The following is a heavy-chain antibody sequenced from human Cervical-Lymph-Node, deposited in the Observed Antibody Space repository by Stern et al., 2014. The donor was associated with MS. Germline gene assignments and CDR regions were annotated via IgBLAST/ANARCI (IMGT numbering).Heavy chain of an antibody. J-gene: IGHJ5*02. D-gene: IGHD3-9*01. CDR1: GYTFTSYG. Sequence: VQLVESGAEAKKPGASVKVSCKASGYTFTSYGISWVRQAPGQGLEWMGWISADNGNTSYAQKLQGRVTMTRDTSTTTAYMELRSLRSDDTAFYYCARGLATTGLNWFDTWGQGTLVTVSS. CDR3: ARGLATTGLNWFDT. CDR2: ISADNGNT. V-gene: IGHV1-18*01.